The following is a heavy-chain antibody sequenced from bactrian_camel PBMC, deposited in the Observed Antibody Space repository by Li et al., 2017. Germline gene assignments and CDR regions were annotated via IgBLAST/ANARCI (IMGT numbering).Heavy chain of an antibody. J-gene: IGHJ6*01. Sequence: HVQLVESGGGSVQPGGSLRLSCRHSQYIGRPTCMAWFRQAPGTEREGVAAIDRDGQIVYADSVKGRFTISRDNAKNTINLELNSLKTEDTAMYYCTRDRGLAVPAGSFDYWAQGTQVTVS. CDR2: IDRDGQI. CDR1: QYIGRPTC. D-gene: IGHD6*01. CDR3: TRDRGLAVPAGSFDY. V-gene: IGHV3S53*01.